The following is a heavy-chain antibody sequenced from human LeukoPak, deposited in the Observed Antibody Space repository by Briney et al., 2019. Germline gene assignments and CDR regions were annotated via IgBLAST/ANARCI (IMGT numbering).Heavy chain of an antibody. Sequence: GGSLRLSCAASGFTFSSSGMHWVRQAPGKGLEWVAFIRYDGSNKYYADSLKGRFTISRDNANNSLYLQMSSLRAEDTAVYYCASRWELRTAYYMDVWGKGTTVTVSS. CDR1: GFTFSSSG. CDR2: IRYDGSNK. V-gene: IGHV3-30*02. CDR3: ASRWELRTAYYMDV. J-gene: IGHJ6*03. D-gene: IGHD1-26*01.